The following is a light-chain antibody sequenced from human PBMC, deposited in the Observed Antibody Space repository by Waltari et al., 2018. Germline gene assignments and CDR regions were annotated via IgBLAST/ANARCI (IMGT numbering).Light chain of an antibody. CDR2: GVT. Sequence: QSALTQPRSVSGSPGQSVTISCTATTSDVGGYNFVPWYQQRPGKAPQLMIYGVTNRPSGVPDHFSGSKSGNTAFLTITGLQADDEADYYCCSYAGNYTYVFGTGTTVTV. CDR1: TSDVGGYNF. J-gene: IGLJ1*01. V-gene: IGLV2-11*01. CDR3: CSYAGNYTYV.